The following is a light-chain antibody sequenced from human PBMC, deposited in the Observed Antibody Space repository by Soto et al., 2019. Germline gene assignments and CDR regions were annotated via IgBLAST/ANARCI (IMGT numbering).Light chain of an antibody. CDR1: SSDVGGYNY. CDR2: DVS. CDR3: CSYSGSYTDVL. Sequence: QSALTQPRSVSGSPGQSVTISCTGTSSDVGGYNYVSWYQQHPGKAPKLMIYDVSKRPSGVPDRFSGSKSGNTASLTISGLQAEDEDDYYCCSYSGSYTDVLFGGGTKVTVL. V-gene: IGLV2-11*01. J-gene: IGLJ2*01.